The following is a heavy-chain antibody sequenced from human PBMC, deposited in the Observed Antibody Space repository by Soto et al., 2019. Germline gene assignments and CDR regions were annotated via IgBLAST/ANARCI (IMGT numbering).Heavy chain of an antibody. CDR2: ISYDGTNK. V-gene: IGHV3-30-3*01. CDR1: GVSLSISP. Sequence: XGSLRLSCAASGVSLSISPMHWVRQAPGRGPEWVALISYDGTNKFYADSVKGRFTISRDNSKSTLYLQVDSLRPEDAAVYYCARDPKTSGGQHWAFNYFDSWGQGTLVTGSS. J-gene: IGHJ4*02. D-gene: IGHD7-27*01. CDR3: ARDPKTSGGQHWAFNYFDS.